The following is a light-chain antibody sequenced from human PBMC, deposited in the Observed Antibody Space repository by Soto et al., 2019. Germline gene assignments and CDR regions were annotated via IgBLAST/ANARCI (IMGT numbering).Light chain of an antibody. V-gene: IGLV1-40*01. CDR2: GNS. Sequence: QSVLTQPPSVSVAPGQRVTISCTGSSSNIGAGYDVHWYPQLPGTAPKLLIYGNSNRPSGFPDRFSGSNSGTSASLAISGVQAEDEADYYCQSYESSLSGYVFGTGTKLTVL. CDR1: SSNIGAGYD. CDR3: QSYESSLSGYV. J-gene: IGLJ1*01.